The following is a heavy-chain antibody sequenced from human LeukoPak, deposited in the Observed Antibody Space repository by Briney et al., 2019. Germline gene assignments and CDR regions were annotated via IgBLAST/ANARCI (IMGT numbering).Heavy chain of an antibody. CDR1: GFTFSSYA. D-gene: IGHD6-19*01. CDR2: ISGSGGST. V-gene: IGHV3-23*01. CDR3: AKQLSSGSIGSMDV. J-gene: IGHJ6*02. Sequence: GGSLRLSCAASGFTFSSYAMSWVRQAPGKGLEWVSAISGSGGSTYYADSVKGRFTISRDNSKNTLYLQMNSLRAEDTAVYYCAKQLSSGSIGSMDVWGQGTTVTVSS.